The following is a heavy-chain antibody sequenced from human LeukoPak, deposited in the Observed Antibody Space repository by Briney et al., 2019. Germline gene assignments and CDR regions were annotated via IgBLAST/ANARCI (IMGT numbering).Heavy chain of an antibody. CDR2: NNPSGGST. Sequence: EASVKVSCKASGYTFPSYYMHWVRQAPGQGLEWMGINNPSGGSTSYAQKFQGRVTMTRDMSTSTIYMELSSLRSEDTAVYYRARAGATTWYYGPYYFDYWGQGTLVTVSS. D-gene: IGHD5-12*01. CDR3: ARAGATTWYYGPYYFDY. J-gene: IGHJ4*02. V-gene: IGHV1-46*01. CDR1: GYTFPSYY.